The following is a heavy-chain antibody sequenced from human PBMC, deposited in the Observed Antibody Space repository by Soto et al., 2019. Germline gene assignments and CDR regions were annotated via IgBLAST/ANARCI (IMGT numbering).Heavy chain of an antibody. J-gene: IGHJ4*02. Sequence: GESLKISCKGSGYSFTSYWIGWVRQMPGKGLEWMGIIYPGDSDTRYSPSFQGQVTISADKSISTAYLQWSSLKASDTAMYYCARPGYSYGHGIYFDYWGQGTLVTVSS. CDR2: IYPGDSDT. V-gene: IGHV5-51*01. D-gene: IGHD5-18*01. CDR1: GYSFTSYW. CDR3: ARPGYSYGHGIYFDY.